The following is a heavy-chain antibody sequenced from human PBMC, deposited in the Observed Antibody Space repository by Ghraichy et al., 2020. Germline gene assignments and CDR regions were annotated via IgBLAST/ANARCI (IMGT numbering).Heavy chain of an antibody. V-gene: IGHV4-39*01. CDR1: GGSISSSNYY. CDR2: SYYSGST. Sequence: SETLSLTCTVSGGSISSSNYYWGWIRQPPGKGLEWIGSSYYSGSTYYNPSLKSRVTISVDTSKNQFSLKLSSVTAADTAVYYCVRHSSVAVAGNYDYWGQGTLVTVSS. CDR3: VRHSSVAVAGNYDY. J-gene: IGHJ4*02. D-gene: IGHD6-19*01.